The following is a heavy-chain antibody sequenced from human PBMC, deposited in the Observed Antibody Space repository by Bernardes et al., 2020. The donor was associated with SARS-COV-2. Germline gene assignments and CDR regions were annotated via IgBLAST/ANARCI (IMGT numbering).Heavy chain of an antibody. D-gene: IGHD2-2*01. Sequence: SETLSLTCTVSGGSISNNNHWDWIRQTPGKGREGMGSLHYSGSTYYNPSHKSRVTISVDTSKNQFSLKLTSVTAADMAVYYCARRYHLLSYFDYWGQGALVTVSS. V-gene: IGHV4-39*07. J-gene: IGHJ4*02. CDR3: ARRYHLLSYFDY. CDR1: GGSISNNNH. CDR2: LHYSGST.